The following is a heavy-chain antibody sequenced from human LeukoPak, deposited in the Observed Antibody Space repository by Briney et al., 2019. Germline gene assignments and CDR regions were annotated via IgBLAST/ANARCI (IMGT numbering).Heavy chain of an antibody. CDR1: GFTFDDYA. J-gene: IGHJ4*02. CDR2: ISWDGGGT. D-gene: IGHD6-13*01. V-gene: IGHV3-43D*03. CDR3: ANIRNRYSSSWLLDY. Sequence: SGGSLRLSCAASGFTFDDYAMHWVRQAPGKGLEWVSLISWDGGGTYYADTVKGRFTISRDNAKNSLYLQMNSLRAEDTAVYYCANIRNRYSSSWLLDYWGQGTLVTVSS.